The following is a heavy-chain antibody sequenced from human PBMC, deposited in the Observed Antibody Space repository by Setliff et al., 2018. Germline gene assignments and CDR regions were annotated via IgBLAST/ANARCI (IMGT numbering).Heavy chain of an antibody. J-gene: IGHJ4*02. CDR2: ISAYNGNT. D-gene: IGHD6-19*01. CDR1: GYTFTSYG. Sequence: VASVKVSCKASGYTFTSYGISWVRQAPGQGLEWMGWISAYNGNTNYAQKLQGRVTMTTDTSTSTAYMELRSLRSDDTAVYYCASNPFNSGPPYYFDYWGQGTLVTVSS. CDR3: ASNPFNSGPPYYFDY. V-gene: IGHV1-18*01.